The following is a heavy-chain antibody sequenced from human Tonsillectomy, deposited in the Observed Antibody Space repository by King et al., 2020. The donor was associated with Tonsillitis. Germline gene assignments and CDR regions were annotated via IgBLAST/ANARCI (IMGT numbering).Heavy chain of an antibody. J-gene: IGHJ6*02. CDR2: ISTYSGNT. CDR1: GYTFTNYG. CDR3: ARQDYGGDSDYYYYAMDV. Sequence: QLVQSGPEVKQPGTSVKVSCKASGYTFTNYGVSWVRQAPGQGLEWMGWISTYSGNTNYAQKFQGRVTMTTDTSTSTAYMELRSLRSDDTAVYYCARQDYGGDSDYYYYAMDVWGQGTTVTVSS. V-gene: IGHV1-18*01. D-gene: IGHD4-23*01.